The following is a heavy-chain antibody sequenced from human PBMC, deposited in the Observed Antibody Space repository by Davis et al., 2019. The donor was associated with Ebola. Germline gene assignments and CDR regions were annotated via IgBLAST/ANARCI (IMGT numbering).Heavy chain of an antibody. J-gene: IGHJ2*01. CDR1: GGSFSGYY. CDR2: INHSGST. CDR3: ARVRSHWYFDL. Sequence: PSETLSLTCAVYGGSFSGYYWSWIRQPPGKGLEWIGEINHSGSTNYNPSLKSRVTISVDRSKNQFSLKLSSVTAADTAVYYCARVRSHWYFDLWGRGTLVTVSS. V-gene: IGHV4-34*01.